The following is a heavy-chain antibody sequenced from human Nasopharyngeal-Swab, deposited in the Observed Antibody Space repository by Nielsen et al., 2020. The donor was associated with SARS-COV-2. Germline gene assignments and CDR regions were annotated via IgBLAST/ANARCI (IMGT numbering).Heavy chain of an antibody. V-gene: IGHV3-7*01. D-gene: IGHD3-10*01. CDR2: IKQDGSEK. J-gene: IGHJ4*02. Sequence: GESLKIYCVASGFTFRDYWMSWVRQAPAKGLEWVASIKQDGSEKNYVDSVKGRFTISRDNAKNSLSLQMDSLRTEDTAFYYCARVGGRTSPMGSWGQGTLVTVSS. CDR3: ARVGGRTSPMGS. CDR1: GFTFRDYW.